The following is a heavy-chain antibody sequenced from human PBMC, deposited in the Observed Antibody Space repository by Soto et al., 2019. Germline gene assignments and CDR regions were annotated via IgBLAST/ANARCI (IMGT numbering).Heavy chain of an antibody. Sequence: QVQLVQSGAEVKKPGASVKVSCKASGYTFTKFGISWVRQAPGQGLEWLGWLSTYREDRNYAQRVQDRVSMTTDTSXSTAYMELRTLISDDTAVYYCARISLGPAPTDAFDIWGQGTMVTVSS. CDR1: GYTFTKFG. V-gene: IGHV1-18*01. CDR2: LSTYREDR. CDR3: ARISLGPAPTDAFDI. D-gene: IGHD1-26*01. J-gene: IGHJ3*02.